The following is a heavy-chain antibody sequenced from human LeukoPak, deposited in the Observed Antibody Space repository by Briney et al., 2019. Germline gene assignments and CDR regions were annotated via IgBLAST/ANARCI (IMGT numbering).Heavy chain of an antibody. V-gene: IGHV3-7*01. CDR2: IKPDGTEN. CDR3: AIQKADLITMVRGIIAF. J-gene: IGHJ1*01. CDR1: GFTFSSFW. Sequence: GESLRLSCAASGFTFSSFWMTWVRQAPGKGLEWVANIKPDGTENYYVDSVKGRFTISRDNAKNSLYLQMNGLGAEDTAVYYCAIQKADLITMVRGIIAFWGQGTLVTVSS. D-gene: IGHD3-10*01.